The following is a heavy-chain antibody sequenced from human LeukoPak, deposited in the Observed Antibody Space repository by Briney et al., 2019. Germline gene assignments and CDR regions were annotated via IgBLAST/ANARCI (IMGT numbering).Heavy chain of an antibody. D-gene: IGHD3-22*01. V-gene: IGHV4-4*02. CDR2: IYHSGST. J-gene: IGHJ4*02. CDR1: GGSISSSNW. Sequence: SGTLSLTCAVSGGSISSSNWWSWVRQPPGKGLEWIGEIYHSGSTNYNPSHKSRVTISVDKSKNQFSLKLSSVTAADTAVYYCARFRVENYYDSSGQYYFDYWGQGTLVTVSS. CDR3: ARFRVENYYDSSGQYYFDY.